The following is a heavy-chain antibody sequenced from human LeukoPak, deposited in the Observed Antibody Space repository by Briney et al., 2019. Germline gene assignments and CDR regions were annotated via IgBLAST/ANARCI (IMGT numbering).Heavy chain of an antibody. J-gene: IGHJ4*02. V-gene: IGHV3-23*01. CDR1: GFTFSSYA. D-gene: IGHD1-26*01. CDR3: ANRGGSYYFDY. Sequence: GGSLRLSCAASGFTFSSYAMSWVRQAPGKGLEWVSAISGSGGSTYYADSVKGRFTISRDNSKNTLYLQTNSLRAEDTAVYYCANRGGSYYFDYWGQGTLVTVSS. CDR2: ISGSGGST.